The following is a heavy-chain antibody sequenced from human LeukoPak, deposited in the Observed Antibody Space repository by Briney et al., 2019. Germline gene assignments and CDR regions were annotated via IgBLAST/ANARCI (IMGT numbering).Heavy chain of an antibody. CDR1: GFTLSSYW. J-gene: IGHJ4*02. V-gene: IGHV3-7*01. CDR3: ARLLYYDFWSGPPEGYFDY. D-gene: IGHD3-3*01. CDR2: IKQDGSEK. Sequence: GGSLRLSCAVSGFTLSSYWMSWVRQAPGKGLGWVATIKQDGSEKYYVDSEKGRFTISRDNAKNSLYLQMNSLRAEDTAVYYCARLLYYDFWSGPPEGYFDYWGQGTLVTVSS.